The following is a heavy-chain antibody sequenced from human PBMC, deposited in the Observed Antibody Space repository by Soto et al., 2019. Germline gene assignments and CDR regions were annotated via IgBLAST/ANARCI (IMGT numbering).Heavy chain of an antibody. Sequence: GGSLILPCAASVFTFSSDWMHWVRQAPGKGLAWVARINSDGSATNYADSVKARFAISRDSAANTLYLHISSLRAADTAVYYCARAKYYYDTSGYPSYYFDYWGQGALVTVS. V-gene: IGHV3-74*01. CDR2: INSDGSAT. D-gene: IGHD3-22*01. CDR3: ARAKYYYDTSGYPSYYFDY. J-gene: IGHJ4*02. CDR1: VFTFSSDW.